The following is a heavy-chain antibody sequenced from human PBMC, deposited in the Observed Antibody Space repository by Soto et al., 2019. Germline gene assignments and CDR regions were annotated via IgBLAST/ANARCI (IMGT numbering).Heavy chain of an antibody. J-gene: IGHJ3*01. D-gene: IGHD5-12*01. Sequence: GGSLRLSCAASGFTFSSYAMNWVRQAPGKGLEWVSGISSSGGRTYYADSVKGTYYADSVKGRFTISRDNSKNTLYLQMNTLRAEDTAVYYCAKGSDIVPTFGAFDFWGQGTLVTVSS. V-gene: IGHV3-23*01. CDR2: ISSSGGRTYYADSVKGT. CDR1: GFTFSSYA. CDR3: AKGSDIVPTFGAFDF.